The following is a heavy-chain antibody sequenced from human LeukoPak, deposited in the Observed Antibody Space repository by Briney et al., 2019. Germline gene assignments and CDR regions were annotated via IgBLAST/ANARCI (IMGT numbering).Heavy chain of an antibody. CDR3: ARGPGLLWFGEFFPFDL. Sequence: ASVKVSCKATGGTFSSYAISWVRQAPGQGLEWMGWINPNSGGTNYAQKFQGWVTMTRDTSISTAYMELSRLRSDDTAVYYCARGPGLLWFGEFFPFDLWGRGTLVTVSS. CDR1: GGTFSSYA. D-gene: IGHD3-10*01. V-gene: IGHV1-2*04. CDR2: INPNSGGT. J-gene: IGHJ2*01.